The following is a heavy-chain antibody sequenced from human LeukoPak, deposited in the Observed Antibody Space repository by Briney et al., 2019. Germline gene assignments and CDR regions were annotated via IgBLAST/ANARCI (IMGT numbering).Heavy chain of an antibody. CDR2: IYYSGST. CDR3: ARGDSSGWYYFDY. V-gene: IGHV4-59*01. Sequence: SEALSLTCTVSGGSISSYYWSWIRQPPGKGLEWIGFIYYSGSTTYNPSLKSRVTISIDTSKNQFSLKLNSVTAADTAVYFCARGDSSGWYYFDYWGQGTLVTVSS. CDR1: GGSISSYY. J-gene: IGHJ4*02. D-gene: IGHD6-19*01.